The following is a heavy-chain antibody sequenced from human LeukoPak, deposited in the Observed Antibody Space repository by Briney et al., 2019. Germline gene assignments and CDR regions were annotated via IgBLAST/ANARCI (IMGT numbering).Heavy chain of an antibody. V-gene: IGHV1-2*02. Sequence: ASVKVSCKASGGTFSSYAISWVRQAPGQGLEWMGWMNPKTGDTNSARKFQGRVTMTRDTSISTAYMELSRLRSDDTAVYYCARVRYYSYYMDVWGKGTTVTIAS. J-gene: IGHJ6*03. CDR1: GGTFSSYA. CDR2: MNPKTGDT. D-gene: IGHD3-10*01. CDR3: ARVRYYSYYMDV.